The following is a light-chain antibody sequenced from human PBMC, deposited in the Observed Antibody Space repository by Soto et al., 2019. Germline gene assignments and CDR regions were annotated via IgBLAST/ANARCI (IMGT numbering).Light chain of an antibody. V-gene: IGKV3-20*01. Sequence: EIVLTQSPGTLSLSPGERATLSCRASQSLSSTYLAWYQQTPGQAPLLLIYAASSRATGIPDRFIGSGSATDFTLTSSRLEPEDFEVYHCQQYCNSPPTFGGGTKVEI. CDR1: QSLSSTY. CDR3: QQYCNSPPT. J-gene: IGKJ4*01. CDR2: AAS.